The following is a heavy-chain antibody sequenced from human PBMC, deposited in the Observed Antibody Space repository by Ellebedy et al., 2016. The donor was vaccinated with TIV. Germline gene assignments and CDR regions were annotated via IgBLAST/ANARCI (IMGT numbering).Heavy chain of an antibody. Sequence: GESLKLSCAASGFTFSSNWMHWVRQAPGKGLVWVSRINSDGSRSTYADSVKGRFTISRDNAKNTLYLQMNSLRAEDTAVYYCARDGIVGGPTEYYFDSWGQGTLVTVSS. V-gene: IGHV3-74*01. CDR2: INSDGSRS. J-gene: IGHJ4*02. CDR3: ARDGIVGGPTEYYFDS. CDR1: GFTFSSNW. D-gene: IGHD1-26*01.